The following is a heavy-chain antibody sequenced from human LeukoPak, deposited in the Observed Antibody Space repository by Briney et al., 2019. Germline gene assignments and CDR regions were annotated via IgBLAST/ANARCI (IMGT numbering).Heavy chain of an antibody. V-gene: IGHV1-2*02. CDR3: ARSPGGIDYYDSGSNGDY. D-gene: IGHD3-10*01. J-gene: IGHJ4*02. CDR1: GYSFTSYG. CDR2: INPNSGGT. Sequence: GASVKVSCKASGYSFTSYGFNWVRQAPGQGLEWMGWINPNSGGTNYAQKFQGRVTMTRDTSISTAYMELSRLRSDDTAVYYCARSPGGIDYYDSGSNGDYWGQGTLVTVSS.